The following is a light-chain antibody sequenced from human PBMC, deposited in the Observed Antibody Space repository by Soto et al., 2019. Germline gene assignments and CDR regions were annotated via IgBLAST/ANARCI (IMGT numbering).Light chain of an antibody. CDR1: QSISSW. Sequence: DIQMTQSPSTLSASVGDRVTITCRASQSISSWLAWYQQKPGKAPKLLIYDASSLESGVPSRFSGSGSGTDFTLTISSLQPDDFATYYCHQYNSYSRTFGQGTKVEIK. CDR2: DAS. CDR3: HQYNSYSRT. J-gene: IGKJ1*01. V-gene: IGKV1-5*01.